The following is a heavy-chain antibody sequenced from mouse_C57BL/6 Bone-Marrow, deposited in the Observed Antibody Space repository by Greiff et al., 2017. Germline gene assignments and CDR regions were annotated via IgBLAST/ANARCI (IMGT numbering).Heavy chain of an antibody. V-gene: IGHV5-4*01. J-gene: IGHJ3*01. Sequence: EVHLVESGGGLVKPGGSLKLSCAASGFTFSSYALSWVRQTPEKRLEWVATISDGGSYTYYPDNVKGRFTLSRDNAKNNLYLQMSHLKSEDTAMYYCARDRWLLRFAYWGQGTLVTVSA. D-gene: IGHD2-3*01. CDR3: ARDRWLLRFAY. CDR1: GFTFSSYA. CDR2: ISDGGSYT.